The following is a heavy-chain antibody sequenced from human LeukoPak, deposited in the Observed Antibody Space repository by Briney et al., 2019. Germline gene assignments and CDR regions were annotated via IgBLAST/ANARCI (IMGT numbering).Heavy chain of an antibody. V-gene: IGHV3-7*03. CDR3: AKDSAWIQFND. CDR1: GLTFSIHW. D-gene: IGHD5-18*01. Sequence: GGSLRLSCAASGLTFSIHWMNWVRQAPGKGLECVANINQDGSDKYYVDSVKGRFTISRDNTKNSLYLQMNSLRAEDTAIYHCAKDSAWIQFNDWGQGTLVTVSS. J-gene: IGHJ4*02. CDR2: INQDGSDK.